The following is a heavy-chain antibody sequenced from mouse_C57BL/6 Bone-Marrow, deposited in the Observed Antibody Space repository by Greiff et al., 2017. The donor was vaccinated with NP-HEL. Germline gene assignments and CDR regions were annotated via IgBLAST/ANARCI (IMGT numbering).Heavy chain of an antibody. Sequence: VQLQQSGAELVRPGASAKLSCTASGFNIKDDYMHWVKQRPEQGLEWIGWIDPENGDTEYASKFQGKATITADTSSNTAYLQLSSLTSEDTAVYYCTNLYYSNYDYWGQGTTLTVSS. J-gene: IGHJ2*01. D-gene: IGHD2-5*01. CDR2: IDPENGDT. CDR1: GFNIKDDY. V-gene: IGHV14-4*01. CDR3: TNLYYSNYDY.